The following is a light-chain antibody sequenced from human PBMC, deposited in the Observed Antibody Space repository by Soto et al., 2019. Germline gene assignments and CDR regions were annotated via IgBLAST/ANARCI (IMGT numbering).Light chain of an antibody. V-gene: IGKV1-5*01. CDR1: QSISNW. CDR3: QQPSSYSPP. CDR2: DAS. Sequence: DIQMTQSPSTLSASVGDRVTITCRASQSISNWLAWYQLKPGKAPKLLIYDASTEASGAPARFSGSGSGTEFTLTISRLQPDDFATYYCQQPSSYSPPFGPGTKVGIK. J-gene: IGKJ3*01.